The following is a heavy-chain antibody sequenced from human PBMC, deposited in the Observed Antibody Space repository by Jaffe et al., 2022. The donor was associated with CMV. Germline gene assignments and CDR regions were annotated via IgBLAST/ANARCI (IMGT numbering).Heavy chain of an antibody. CDR2: ISSSSSYI. Sequence: EVQLVESGGGLVKPGGSLRLSCAASGFTFSSYSMNWVRQAPGKGLEWVSSISSSSSYIYYADSVKGRFTISRDNAKNSLYLQMNSLRAEDTAVYYCARDLLSLWFGDPPPQPFDYWGQGTLVTVSS. CDR1: GFTFSSYS. J-gene: IGHJ4*02. CDR3: ARDLLSLWFGDPPPQPFDY. D-gene: IGHD3-10*01. V-gene: IGHV3-21*01.